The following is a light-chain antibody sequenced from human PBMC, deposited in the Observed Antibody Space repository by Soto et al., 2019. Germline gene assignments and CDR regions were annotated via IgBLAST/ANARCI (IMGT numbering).Light chain of an antibody. J-gene: IGKJ3*01. V-gene: IGKV3-20*01. CDR2: DAS. CDR1: QSVSSTY. CDR3: QQYGSSPGLFT. Sequence: EIVLTQSPGTLSLSPGERATLSCRASQSVSSTYLAWYQQKPGQAPRLLIYDASSRATGIPDRFSGSGSGTDSTLTISRLEPEDFAVYYCQQYGSSPGLFTFGPGTKVDFK.